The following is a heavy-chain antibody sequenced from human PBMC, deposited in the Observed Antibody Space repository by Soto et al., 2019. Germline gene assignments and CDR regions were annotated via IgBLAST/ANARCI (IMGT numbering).Heavy chain of an antibody. CDR3: ARELRWLHRPDY. V-gene: IGHV4-30-4*01. CDR2: IYYSGST. Sequence: SETLSLTCTVSGGSISSGDYYWSWIRQPPGKGLEWIGYIYYSGSTYYNPSLKSRVTISVDTSKNQFSLKLSSVTAADTAVYYCARELRWLHRPDYWGQGTLVTVSS. D-gene: IGHD5-12*01. CDR1: GGSISSGDYY. J-gene: IGHJ4*02.